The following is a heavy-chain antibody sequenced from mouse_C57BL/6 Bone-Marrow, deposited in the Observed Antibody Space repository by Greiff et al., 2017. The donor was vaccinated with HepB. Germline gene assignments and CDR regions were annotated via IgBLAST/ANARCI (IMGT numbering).Heavy chain of an antibody. D-gene: IGHD1-1*01. CDR2: IDPENGDT. V-gene: IGHV14-4*01. CDR3: TTYYYGSSPG. CDR1: GFNIKDDY. Sequence: DVKLVESGAELVRPGASVKLSCTASGFNIKDDYMHWVKQRHEQGLEWIGWIDPENGDTEYASKFQGKATITADTCSNTAYLQLSSLTSEDTAVYYCTTYYYGSSPGWGKGTTLTVSS. J-gene: IGHJ2*01.